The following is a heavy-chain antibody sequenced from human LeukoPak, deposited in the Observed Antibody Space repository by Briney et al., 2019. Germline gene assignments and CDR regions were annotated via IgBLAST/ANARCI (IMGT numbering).Heavy chain of an antibody. CDR1: GFTFSDYY. Sequence: PGGSLRLSCAASGFTFSDYYMSWIRQAPGRGLEWVSYISSSGSTIYYADSVKGRFTISRDNAKNSLYLQMNSLRAEDTAVYYCAGAENGGYEGNFDYWGQGTLVTVSS. V-gene: IGHV3-11*01. CDR2: ISSSGSTI. CDR3: AGAENGGYEGNFDY. D-gene: IGHD5-12*01. J-gene: IGHJ4*02.